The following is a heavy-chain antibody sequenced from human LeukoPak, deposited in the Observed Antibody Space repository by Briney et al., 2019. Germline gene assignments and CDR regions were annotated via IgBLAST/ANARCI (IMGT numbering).Heavy chain of an antibody. D-gene: IGHD5-18*01. CDR3: ARTDAMVVVFDY. CDR2: IYYSGST. V-gene: IGHV4-30-4*01. CDR1: GGSISSGDNY. J-gene: IGHJ4*02. Sequence: SETLSLTCTVSGGSISSGDNYWSWIRQPPGKGLEWIGYIYYSGSTYYNPSLKSRVTISVDTSKDQFSLKLSSVTAADTAVYYCARTDAMVVVFDYWGQGTLVTVSS.